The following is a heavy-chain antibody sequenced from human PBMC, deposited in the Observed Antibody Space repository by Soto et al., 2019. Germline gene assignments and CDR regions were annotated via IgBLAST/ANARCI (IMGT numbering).Heavy chain of an antibody. CDR3: ARDRNYYYYYGMDV. Sequence: TLSLTCTVSGGSISSGDYYWSWIRQPPGKGLEWIGYIYYSGSTYYNPSLKSRVTISVDTSKNQFSLKLSSVTAADTAVYYCARDRNYYYYYGMDVWGQGTTVTVSS. CDR2: IYYSGST. CDR1: GGSISSGDYY. J-gene: IGHJ6*02. V-gene: IGHV4-30-4*01.